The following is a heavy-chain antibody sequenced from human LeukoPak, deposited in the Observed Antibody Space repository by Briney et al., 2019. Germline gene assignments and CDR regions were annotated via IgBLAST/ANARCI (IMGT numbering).Heavy chain of an antibody. CDR2: GDYSGGT. J-gene: IGHJ5*02. CDR3: AGGPCSSANCYWSLDH. D-gene: IGHD2-2*01. CDR1: GDSFSSVTDY. V-gene: IGHV4-39*07. Sequence: SETLSLTCTVSGDSFSSVTDYWAWIRQPPGKGLEWIASGDYSGGTYYNPSLESRVAISADMSKNQFSLKLTSVTGADTAVYYCAGGPCSSANCYWSLDHWGQGTLVTVSS.